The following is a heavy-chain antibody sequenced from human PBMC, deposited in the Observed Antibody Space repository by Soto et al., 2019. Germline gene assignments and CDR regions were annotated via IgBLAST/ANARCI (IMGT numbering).Heavy chain of an antibody. V-gene: IGHV4-59*12. CDR2: IYYSGST. D-gene: IGHD6-13*01. J-gene: IGHJ6*02. CDR1: GGSISSYY. CDR3: AKTARQQLVRGPPVTTYYYGMDV. Sequence: PSATLSLTCTVSGGSISSYYWSWIRQPPGKGLEWNGYIYYSGSTNYNPSLKSLVTISVDTSKNQFSLNLSSVTAEDTAVYYCAKTARQQLVRGPPVTTYYYGMDVWGQGTTVTVSS.